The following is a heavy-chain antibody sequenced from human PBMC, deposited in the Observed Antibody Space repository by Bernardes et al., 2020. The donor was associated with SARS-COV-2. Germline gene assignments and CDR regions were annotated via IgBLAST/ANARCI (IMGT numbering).Heavy chain of an antibody. CDR1: GFTFSSYA. V-gene: IGHV3-23*01. CDR3: ASDSWYYYDSSGYYLY. CDR2: LSGSGGST. Sequence: GSLRLSCAASGFTFSSYAMIWVRQAPWKGLEWVSALSGSGGSTYYADSVKGRFTISRDNSKNTLYLQMNSLRAEDTAVYYCASDSWYYYDSSGYYLYWGQGTLVTVSS. D-gene: IGHD3-22*01. J-gene: IGHJ4*02.